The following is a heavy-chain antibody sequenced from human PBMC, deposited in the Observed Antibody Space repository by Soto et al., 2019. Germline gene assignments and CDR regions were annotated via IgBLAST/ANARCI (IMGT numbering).Heavy chain of an antibody. CDR1: GFSVISGSYY. Sequence: TSETLSLTCTFSGFSVISGSYYLSWIRQPPGKGLEWIGYIYYSDSINYNPSLKSRVIISVDTSKNQFSLSLNSVTAADTAVYYCARAYYDASGYGLDPWGQGTLVTVSS. CDR2: IYYSDSI. D-gene: IGHD3-22*01. CDR3: ARAYYDASGYGLDP. V-gene: IGHV4-61*01. J-gene: IGHJ5*02.